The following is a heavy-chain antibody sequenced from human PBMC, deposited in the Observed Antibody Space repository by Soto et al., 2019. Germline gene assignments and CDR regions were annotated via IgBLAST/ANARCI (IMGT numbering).Heavy chain of an antibody. Sequence: QVQLVQSGAEVRKPGASVRVSCKASGYTFDAFDMHWVRQATGQGLELMGWMNPYTGETAYTQTFRGRVSMTRDTSVSTAYMELTSLTSEDSAIYFCVRQAGGASTPGDDYWGQGTLVTVSS. CDR2: MNPYTGET. CDR1: GYTFDAFD. CDR3: VRQAGGASTPGDDY. D-gene: IGHD2-15*01. J-gene: IGHJ4*02. V-gene: IGHV1-8*01.